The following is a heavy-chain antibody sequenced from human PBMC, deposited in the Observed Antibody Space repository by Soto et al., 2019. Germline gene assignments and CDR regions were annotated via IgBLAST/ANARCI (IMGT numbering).Heavy chain of an antibody. CDR2: IYYSGST. CDR1: GGSISSYY. D-gene: IGHD3-3*01. V-gene: IGHV4-59*01. J-gene: IGHJ6*02. CDR3: ARMYYDVWSGPEASYGMDV. Sequence: SETLSLTCTVSGGSISSYYWSWIRQPPGKGLEWIGYIYYSGSTNYNPSLKSRVTISVDTSKNQFSLKLSSVTAADTAVYYCARMYYDVWSGPEASYGMDVWGQGTTVTVSS.